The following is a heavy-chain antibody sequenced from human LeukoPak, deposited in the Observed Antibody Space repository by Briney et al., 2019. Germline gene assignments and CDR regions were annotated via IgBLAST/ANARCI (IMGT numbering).Heavy chain of an antibody. V-gene: IGHV1-2*02. CDR1: GYTFSEYY. D-gene: IGHD1-26*01. CDR2: INSNSGCR. CDR3: ARGRGGATTGFDH. J-gene: IGHJ4*02. Sequence: ASVKVSCKASGYTFSEYYMHWVRQAPGQGLESMGWINSNSGCRNYAQKFQGRVTFSRDNSISTAYMELSSLRSDDTAIYYCARGRGGATTGFDHWGQGTLVTVSS.